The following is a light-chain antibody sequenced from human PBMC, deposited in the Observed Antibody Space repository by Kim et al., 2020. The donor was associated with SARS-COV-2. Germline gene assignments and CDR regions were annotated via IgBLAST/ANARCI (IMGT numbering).Light chain of an antibody. CDR2: GKN. CDR1: SLRSYY. J-gene: IGLJ2*01. V-gene: IGLV3-19*01. Sequence: SSELTQDPAVSAAVGQTVRITCQGDSLRSYYASWYQQKPGQAPLLVIYGKNERPSGIPDRFSGSKSGDTDSLTITGAQAEDEADYYCNSRDNSGRHVVFGGGTQLTVL. CDR3: NSRDNSGRHVV.